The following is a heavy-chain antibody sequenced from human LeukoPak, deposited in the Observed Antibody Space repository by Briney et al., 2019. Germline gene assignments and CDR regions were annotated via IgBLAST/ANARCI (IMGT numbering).Heavy chain of an antibody. CDR1: GYTLTELS. Sequence: GASVKVFCKVSGYTLTELSMHWVRQAPGQGLEWMGWISGYNGKTKYAQNLQDRVTMTTDTSTTTAYMELRSLRSDDTAVYYCARAGAVVDNWFDPWGQGTLVTVSS. D-gene: IGHD2-15*01. CDR3: ARAGAVVDNWFDP. CDR2: ISGYNGKT. V-gene: IGHV1-18*01. J-gene: IGHJ5*02.